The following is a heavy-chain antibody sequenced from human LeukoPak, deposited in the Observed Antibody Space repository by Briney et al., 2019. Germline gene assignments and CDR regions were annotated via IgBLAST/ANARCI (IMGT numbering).Heavy chain of an antibody. Sequence: PGGSLSLSCLASAFTLSSYGIHWVRPAAGEGLEWVSSIEASGGATYYADSVKGRFTISRDNSKNTFYLQMNSLRAEDTALYYCAKGSGSGWYGWFAPWGQGTLVTVSS. J-gene: IGHJ5*02. CDR3: AKGSGSGWYGWFAP. CDR1: AFTLSSYG. CDR2: IEASGGAT. D-gene: IGHD6-19*01. V-gene: IGHV3-23*01.